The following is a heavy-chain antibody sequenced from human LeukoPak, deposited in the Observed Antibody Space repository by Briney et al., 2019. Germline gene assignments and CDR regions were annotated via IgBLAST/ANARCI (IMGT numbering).Heavy chain of an antibody. CDR2: ISAYNGNT. Sequence: VSSVKVSCKASGYTFTSYGIIWVRQAPGQGLEWMGWISAYNGNTNYAQKPQGRVTMTTDTSTSTAYMELRSLRSDDTAVYYCARDRESGVPAAIPPLDYWGQGTLVTVSS. J-gene: IGHJ4*02. V-gene: IGHV1-18*01. D-gene: IGHD2-2*01. CDR3: ARDRESGVPAAIPPLDY. CDR1: GYTFTSYG.